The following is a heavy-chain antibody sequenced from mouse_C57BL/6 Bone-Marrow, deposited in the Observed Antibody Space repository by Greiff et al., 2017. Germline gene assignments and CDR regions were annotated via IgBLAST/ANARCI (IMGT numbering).Heavy chain of an antibody. CDR1: GFTFSDYG. D-gene: IGHD3-2*02. CDR2: ISSGSSTI. CDR3: ARASQAYYYAMDY. V-gene: IGHV5-17*01. Sequence: EVQLVESGGGLVKPGGSLKLSCAASGFTFSDYGMHWVRQAPEKGLEWVAYISSGSSTIYYADTVKGLFTISRDNAKNTLFLQMTSLRSEDTAMYYCARASQAYYYAMDYWGQGTSVTVSS. J-gene: IGHJ4*01.